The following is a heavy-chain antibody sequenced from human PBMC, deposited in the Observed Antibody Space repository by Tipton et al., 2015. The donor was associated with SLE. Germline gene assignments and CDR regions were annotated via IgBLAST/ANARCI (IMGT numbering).Heavy chain of an antibody. CDR1: GGAINNYY. J-gene: IGHJ3*01. Sequence: TLSLTCIVSGGAINNYYWSWIRQPPGKGMEWIGEVKYRGSTNYSPSLKSRVTISVDTSKNQFSLKMTSVTAADTAVYYCARHIEAIGSVGFDLWGQGTMVVVSS. D-gene: IGHD3-10*01. CDR2: VKYRGST. V-gene: IGHV4-59*01. CDR3: ARHIEAIGSVGFDL.